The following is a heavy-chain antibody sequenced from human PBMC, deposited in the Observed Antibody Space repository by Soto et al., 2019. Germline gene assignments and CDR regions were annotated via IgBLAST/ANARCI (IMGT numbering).Heavy chain of an antibody. CDR1: GGTFSSYT. Sequence: QVQLVQSGAEVKKPGSSVKVSCKASGGTFSSYTISWVRQAPGQGLEWMGRIIPILGIANYAQKFQGRVTITADKSTSTAYMELSSLRSEDTAVYYCASGPLPAPMDYYYMDVWGKGTTVTVSS. CDR3: ASGPLPAPMDYYYMDV. V-gene: IGHV1-69*02. J-gene: IGHJ6*03. D-gene: IGHD2-2*01. CDR2: IIPILGIA.